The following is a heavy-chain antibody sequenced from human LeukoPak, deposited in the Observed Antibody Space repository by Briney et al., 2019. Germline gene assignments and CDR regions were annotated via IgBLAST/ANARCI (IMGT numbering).Heavy chain of an antibody. J-gene: IGHJ3*02. D-gene: IGHD3-3*01. CDR1: GGSISSYY. CDR2: IYTSGST. V-gene: IGHV4-4*07. Sequence: SETLSLTCTVSGGSISSYYWSWIRQPAGKGLEWIGRIYTSGSTNYNPSLKSRVTMSVDTSKNQFSLKLSSVTAADTAVYYCARGSDWGLRSDDAFDIWGQGTMVTVSS. CDR3: ARGSDWGLRSDDAFDI.